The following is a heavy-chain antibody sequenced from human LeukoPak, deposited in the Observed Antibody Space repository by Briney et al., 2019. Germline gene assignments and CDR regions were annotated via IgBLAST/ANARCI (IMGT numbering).Heavy chain of an antibody. J-gene: IGHJ6*03. D-gene: IGHD2-8*01. V-gene: IGHV1-18*01. CDR1: GYTFTSYG. CDR3: ARGGLRVMVYRLHYTDV. Sequence: ASVKVSCKASGYTFTSYGISWVRQAPGQGLEWMGWISAYNGNTNYAQKLQGRVTMTRDTSISTAYMELTRLRSDDTAVYYCARGGLRVMVYRLHYTDVWGKGTTVTVSS. CDR2: ISAYNGNT.